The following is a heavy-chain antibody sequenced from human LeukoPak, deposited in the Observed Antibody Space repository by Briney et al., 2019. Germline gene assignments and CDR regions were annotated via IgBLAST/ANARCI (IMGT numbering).Heavy chain of an antibody. J-gene: IGHJ3*02. Sequence: GGSLRLSCAASGFTFSNYAMNWVRQAPGKGLEWVSGINWNGGSTGYADSVKGRFTISRDNAKNSLYLQMNSLRAEDTALYYCARDLGSITMVRGGAFDIWGQGTMVTVSS. CDR3: ARDLGSITMVRGGAFDI. CDR2: INWNGGST. CDR1: GFTFSNYA. D-gene: IGHD3-10*01. V-gene: IGHV3-20*04.